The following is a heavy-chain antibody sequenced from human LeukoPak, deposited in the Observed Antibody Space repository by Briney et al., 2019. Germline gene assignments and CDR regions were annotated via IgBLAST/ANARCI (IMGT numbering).Heavy chain of an antibody. CDR2: IKQDGSEK. CDR1: GFTFSSYW. D-gene: IGHD5-24*01. J-gene: IGHJ4*02. V-gene: IGHV3-7*01. CDR3: ARALWLFDY. Sequence: GGSPRLSCAASGFTFSSYWMSWVRQAPGKGLEWVANIKQDGSEKYYVDSVKGRFTISRDNAKNSLYLQMYRLRAEDTAVYYCARALWLFDYWGQGTLVTVSS.